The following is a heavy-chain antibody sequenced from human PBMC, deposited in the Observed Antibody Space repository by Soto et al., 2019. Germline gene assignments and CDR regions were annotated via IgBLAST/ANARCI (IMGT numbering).Heavy chain of an antibody. D-gene: IGHD3-3*01. CDR3: ARDPHEFWTSYWFDP. V-gene: IGHV1-18*01. CDR2: ISAYDGKT. J-gene: IGHJ5*02. CDR1: GYTFNTYG. Sequence: ASVKVSCKTSGYTFNTYGINWVRQAPGQGLELMGWISAYDGKTTYAEKFQGRVTLTTDTSTSTAYMELRSLRSDDTAIYYCARDPHEFWTSYWFDPWGQGTPVIVPQ.